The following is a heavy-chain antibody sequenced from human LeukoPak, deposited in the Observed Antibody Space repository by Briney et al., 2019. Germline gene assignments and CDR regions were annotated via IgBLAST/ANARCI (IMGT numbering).Heavy chain of an antibody. CDR2: IKSKTDGGTT. CDR1: GFTFSNAW. Sequence: GGSLRLSCAASGFTFSNAWMSWVRQAPGKGLEWVGRIKSKTDGGTTDYAAPVKGRFTISRDDSKNTLYLQMNSLRAEDTAVYYCAKADDSSGYIDYWGQGTLVTVSS. CDR3: AKADDSSGYIDY. D-gene: IGHD3-22*01. J-gene: IGHJ4*02. V-gene: IGHV3-15*01.